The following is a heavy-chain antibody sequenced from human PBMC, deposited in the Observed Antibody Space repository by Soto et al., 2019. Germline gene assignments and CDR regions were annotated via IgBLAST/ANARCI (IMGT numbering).Heavy chain of an antibody. Sequence: QEQLVESGGGVVQPGRSLRLSCAASGFIFSDYAMHWVRQAPGKGLEWVAVIWHDGTNKYYADSVKGRFTISRDNSKNTLYLQMNSLRAEDTAVYYCARPALLVSTFDYWGQGTVVTVSS. CDR1: GFIFSDYA. V-gene: IGHV3-33*01. CDR3: ARPALLVSTFDY. D-gene: IGHD5-12*01. J-gene: IGHJ4*02. CDR2: IWHDGTNK.